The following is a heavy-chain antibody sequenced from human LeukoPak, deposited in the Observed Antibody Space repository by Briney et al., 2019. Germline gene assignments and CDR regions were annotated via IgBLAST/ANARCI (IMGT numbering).Heavy chain of an antibody. D-gene: IGHD6-6*01. J-gene: IGHJ4*02. CDR1: GGSISSGDYY. CDR3: ARESSSSSFWLDY. Sequence: SETLSLTCTVSGGSISSGDYYWSWIRQPPGKGLAWIGYIYYSGSTYYNPSLKSRVTISVDTSKNQFSLKLSSVTAADTAVYYCARESSSSSFWLDYWGQGTLVTVSS. CDR2: IYYSGST. V-gene: IGHV4-30-4*01.